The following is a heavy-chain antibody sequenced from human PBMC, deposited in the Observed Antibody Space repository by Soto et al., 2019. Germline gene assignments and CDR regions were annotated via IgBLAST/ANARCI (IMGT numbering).Heavy chain of an antibody. V-gene: IGHV1-18*01. D-gene: IGHD4-17*01. Sequence: RASVKVSCKASGYTFTSYGISWVRQAPGQGLEWMGWISAYNGNTNYAQKLQGRVTMTTDTSTSTAYMELRSLRSDDTAVYYCARIFRYGDYERGFDYWGQGTLVTVSS. CDR1: GYTFTSYG. J-gene: IGHJ4*02. CDR2: ISAYNGNT. CDR3: ARIFRYGDYERGFDY.